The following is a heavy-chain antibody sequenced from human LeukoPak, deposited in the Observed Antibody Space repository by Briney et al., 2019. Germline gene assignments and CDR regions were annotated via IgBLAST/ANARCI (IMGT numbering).Heavy chain of an antibody. V-gene: IGHV3-53*01. D-gene: IGHD5/OR15-5a*01. Sequence: PGGSLRLSCAASGFTVSNNFMYWVRQAPGKGLEWVSVIHSDGNTLYADSVEGLFTISRDNFKNTVYLQMSSLRAEDTAVYYCAREDNRGVYDDGFDIWGQGTMVTVSS. CDR2: IHSDGNT. CDR3: AREDNRGVYDDGFDI. CDR1: GFTVSNNF. J-gene: IGHJ3*02.